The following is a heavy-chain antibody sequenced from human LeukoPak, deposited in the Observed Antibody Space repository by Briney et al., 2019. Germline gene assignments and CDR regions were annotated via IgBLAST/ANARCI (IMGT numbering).Heavy chain of an antibody. D-gene: IGHD3-16*01. CDR3: ARVGLGAGGLDY. Sequence: PSETLSLTCAVYGGSFSGYYWSWIRQPPGKGLEWIGEINHSGSTNYNPSLKSRVTISVDTSKNQFSLKLSSVTAADTAVYYCARVGLGAGGLDYWGQGTLVTVSS. CDR1: GGSFSGYY. V-gene: IGHV4-34*01. J-gene: IGHJ4*02. CDR2: INHSGST.